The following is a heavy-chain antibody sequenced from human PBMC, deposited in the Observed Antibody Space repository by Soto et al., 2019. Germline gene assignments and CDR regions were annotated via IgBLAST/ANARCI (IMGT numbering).Heavy chain of an antibody. CDR1: GGFISNYY. Sequence: SETLSLTCTVSGGFISNYYWSWIRQFPGKGLEWIGCIYYIGGTNYNPSLKSRVIMSVDTSKNQFSLRLRSVTAADTAVYYCARDPSSNFGYTSNLLNWFDSRGQGNLVTVSS. CDR3: ARDPSSNFGYTSNLLNWFDS. D-gene: IGHD6-19*01. CDR2: IYYIGGT. J-gene: IGHJ5*01. V-gene: IGHV4-59*01.